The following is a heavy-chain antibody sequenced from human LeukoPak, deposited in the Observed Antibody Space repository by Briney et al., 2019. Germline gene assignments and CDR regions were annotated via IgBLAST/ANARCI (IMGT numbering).Heavy chain of an antibody. D-gene: IGHD6-6*01. J-gene: IGHJ4*02. CDR1: GLIFSNHG. V-gene: IGHV3-33*01. CDR2: IWNDGSNK. Sequence: GGSLRLSCAASGLIFSNHGMHWVSQAPGKGLEWVAVIWNDGSNKYHADSVKGRFTISRDNSKNTLYLQMNSLRAEDTAVYYCARDIAARRLDYWGQGTLVTVSS. CDR3: ARDIAARRLDY.